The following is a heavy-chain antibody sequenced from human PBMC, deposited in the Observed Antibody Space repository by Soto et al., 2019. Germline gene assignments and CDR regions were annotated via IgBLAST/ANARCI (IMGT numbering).Heavy chain of an antibody. CDR3: ARDPGTGYYNVAFDI. Sequence: PGGSLRLSCAASGFTFSSYWMSWVRQATGKGLEWVANIKQDGSEKYYVDSVKGRFTISRDNAKNSLFLQMNSLRAGETAVFFCARDPGTGYYNVAFDIWGHGTMVTVSS. J-gene: IGHJ3*02. D-gene: IGHD3-9*01. CDR2: IKQDGSEK. V-gene: IGHV3-7*01. CDR1: GFTFSSYW.